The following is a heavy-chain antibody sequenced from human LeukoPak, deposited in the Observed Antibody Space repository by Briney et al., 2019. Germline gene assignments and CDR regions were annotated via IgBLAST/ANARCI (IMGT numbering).Heavy chain of an antibody. V-gene: IGHV3-33*06. J-gene: IGHJ4*02. CDR2: VWYEGSNR. CDR3: AKDHSGSLLDY. CDR1: GFSFSSYG. Sequence: GGSLRLSCEASGFSFSSYGMHWVRQAPGKGLEWVAVVWYEGSNRYYADSVKGRFTISRDNSKNTLYLQMNSLGAADTAVYYCAKDHSGSLLDYWGEGTVVTVSS. D-gene: IGHD1-26*01.